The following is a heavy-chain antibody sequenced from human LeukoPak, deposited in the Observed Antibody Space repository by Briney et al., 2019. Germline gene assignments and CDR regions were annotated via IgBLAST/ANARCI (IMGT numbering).Heavy chain of an antibody. J-gene: IGHJ4*02. D-gene: IGHD3-22*01. CDR3: ARDYYDSSGYYYGFDY. Sequence: ASVKVSCKASGYTFSSYAISWVRQAPGQGLEWMGWISAYNGNTNYAQKLQGRVTMTTDTSTSTAYMELRSLRSDDTAVYYCARDYYDSSGYYYGFDYWGQGTLVTVSS. V-gene: IGHV1-18*04. CDR2: ISAYNGNT. CDR1: GYTFSSYA.